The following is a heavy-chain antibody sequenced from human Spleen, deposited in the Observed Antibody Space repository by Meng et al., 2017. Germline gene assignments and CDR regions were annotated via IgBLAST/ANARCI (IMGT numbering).Heavy chain of an antibody. CDR2: IYHSGST. CDR3: ARDRGYYDSSGFPDY. V-gene: IGHV4-38-2*02. Sequence: ESLKISCDVSGYSISSGNYWGWIRQPPGKGLEWIGTIYHSGSTYYNPSLKSRVTISIDTSKNQFSLKLSSVTAADTAVYYCARDRGYYDSSGFPDYWGQGTLVTVSS. D-gene: IGHD3-22*01. CDR1: GYSISSGNY. J-gene: IGHJ4*02.